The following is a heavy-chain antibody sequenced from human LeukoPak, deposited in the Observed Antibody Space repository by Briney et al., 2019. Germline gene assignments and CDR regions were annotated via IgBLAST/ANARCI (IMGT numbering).Heavy chain of an antibody. CDR3: ARLHCSSTSCYGRLYYYYGMDV. D-gene: IGHD2-2*01. J-gene: IGHJ6*04. CDR1: GGSFSGYY. CDR2: INHSGST. Sequence: PSETLSLTCAVYGGSFSGYYWSWIRQTPGKGLEWIGEINHSGSTNYNPSLKSRVTISVDTSKNQFSLKLSSVTAADTAVYYCARLHCSSTSCYGRLYYYYGMDVWGKGTTVTVSS. V-gene: IGHV4-34*01.